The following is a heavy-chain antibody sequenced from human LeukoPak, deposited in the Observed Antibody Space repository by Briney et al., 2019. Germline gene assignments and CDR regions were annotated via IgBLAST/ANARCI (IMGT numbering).Heavy chain of an antibody. CDR1: GFTVSSNY. D-gene: IGHD2-15*01. J-gene: IGHJ6*02. CDR3: ARDRRSGYYYYYGMDV. V-gene: IGHV3-53*01. Sequence: GGSLRLSCAASGFTVSSNYMSWVRQAPGKGLEWVSVIYSGGSTYYADSVKGRFTISRDNSKNTLYLQMNSLRAEDTAVYYCARDRRSGYYYYYGMDVWGQGTTVTVSS. CDR2: IYSGGST.